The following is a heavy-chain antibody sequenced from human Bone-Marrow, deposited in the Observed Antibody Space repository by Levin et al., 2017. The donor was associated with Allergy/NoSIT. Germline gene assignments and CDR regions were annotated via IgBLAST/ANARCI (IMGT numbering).Heavy chain of an antibody. D-gene: IGHD2-2*01. CDR1: GFTFTSSA. CDR3: AASASTSCPINYYYYGMDV. Sequence: SVKVSCKASGFTFTSSAVQWVRQARGQRLEWIGWIVVGSGNTNYAQKFQERVTITRDMSTSTAYMELSSLRSEDTAVYYCAASASTSCPINYYYYGMDVWGQGTTVTVSS. J-gene: IGHJ6*02. V-gene: IGHV1-58*01. CDR2: IVVGSGNT.